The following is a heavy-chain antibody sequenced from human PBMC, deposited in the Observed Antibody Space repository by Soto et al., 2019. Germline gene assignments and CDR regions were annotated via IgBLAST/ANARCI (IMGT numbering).Heavy chain of an antibody. J-gene: IGHJ5*02. V-gene: IGHV3-23*01. CDR2: ISGSGGST. D-gene: IGHD2-15*01. Sequence: GGSLRLSCAASGFTFSSYAMSWVRQAPGKGLEWVSAISGSGGSTHYADSVKGRFTISRDNSKNTLYLQMNSLRAEDTAVYYCAKPPTWSERFDPWGQGTLVTVSS. CDR1: GFTFSSYA. CDR3: AKPPTWSERFDP.